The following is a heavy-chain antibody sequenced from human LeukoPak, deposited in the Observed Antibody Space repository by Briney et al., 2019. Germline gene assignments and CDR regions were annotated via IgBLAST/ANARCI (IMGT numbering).Heavy chain of an antibody. J-gene: IGHJ5*02. Sequence: GGSLRLSCAASGFIFRSYGMNWVRQAPGKGLEWVSGIYKNGRERYGDSVKGRFTISRDNSKNTLYLQMNSLRAEDTAVYYCARDVRYYDFWSGYYTGVPWGQGTLVTVSS. CDR3: ARDVRYYDFWSGYYTGVP. CDR1: GFIFRSYG. CDR2: IYKNGRER. V-gene: IGHV3-23*05. D-gene: IGHD3-3*01.